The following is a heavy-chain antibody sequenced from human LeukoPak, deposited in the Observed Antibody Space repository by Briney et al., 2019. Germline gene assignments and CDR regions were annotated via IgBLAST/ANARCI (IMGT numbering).Heavy chain of an antibody. CDR2: IRYDGSNK. D-gene: IGHD4-17*01. CDR1: GFTFSSYG. Sequence: PGGSLRLSCAATGFTFSSYGMHWVRQAPGKGLEWVAFIRYDGSNKYYADSVKGRFTISRDNSKNTLYLQMNSLRAEDTAVYYCAKALLLVPLDDYGDYADYWGQGTLVTVSS. J-gene: IGHJ4*02. V-gene: IGHV3-30*02. CDR3: AKALLLVPLDDYGDYADY.